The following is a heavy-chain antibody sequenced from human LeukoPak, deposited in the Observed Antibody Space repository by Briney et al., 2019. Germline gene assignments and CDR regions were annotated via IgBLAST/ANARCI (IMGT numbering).Heavy chain of an antibody. CDR3: ARSMGYYYGSGSYYYYYGMDV. D-gene: IGHD3-10*01. J-gene: IGHJ6*02. Sequence: TGGSLRLSCAASGFTFSSYSMNWVRQAPGRGLEWVSYISSSSSTIYYADSVKGRFTISRDNAKNSLYLQMNSLRAEDTAVYYCARSMGYYYGSGSYYYYYGMDVWGQGTTVTVSS. CDR1: GFTFSSYS. V-gene: IGHV3-48*04. CDR2: ISSSSSTI.